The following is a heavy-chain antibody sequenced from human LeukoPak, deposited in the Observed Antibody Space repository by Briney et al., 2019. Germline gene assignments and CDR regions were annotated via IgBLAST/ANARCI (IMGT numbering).Heavy chain of an antibody. CDR1: GYTFTSYA. Sequence: GASVKVSCKASGYTFTSYAMNWVRQAPGQGLEWMGWINTNTGNPTYAQGFTGRFVFSLDTSVSTAYLQISSLKAEDTAVYYCARSGHGGIAAAGMGAFDIWGQGTMVTVSS. V-gene: IGHV7-4-1*02. CDR2: INTNTGNP. D-gene: IGHD6-13*01. J-gene: IGHJ3*02. CDR3: ARSGHGGIAAAGMGAFDI.